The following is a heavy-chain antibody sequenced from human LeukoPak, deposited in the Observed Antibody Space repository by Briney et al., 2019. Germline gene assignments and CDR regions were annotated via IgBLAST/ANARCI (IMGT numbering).Heavy chain of an antibody. CDR1: RFTFGNYG. CDR2: ISGSGGST. CDR3: ARVRVGTSDY. D-gene: IGHD1-14*01. Sequence: GGSLRLSCAASRFTFGNYGMTWVRQAPGKGLEWVSSISGSGGSTYYADSVKGRFTISRDNSKNTLYLQMNSLRAEDTAVYYCARVRVGTSDYWGQGTLVTVSS. V-gene: IGHV3-23*01. J-gene: IGHJ4*02.